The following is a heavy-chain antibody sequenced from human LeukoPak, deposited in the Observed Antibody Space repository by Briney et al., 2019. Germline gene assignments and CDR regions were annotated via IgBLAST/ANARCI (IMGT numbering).Heavy chain of an antibody. CDR2: INDGNGNT. J-gene: IGHJ5*02. CDR1: GYTFTSYA. CDR3: ARDRLGPAAMGRNGFDP. V-gene: IGHV1-3*01. Sequence: ASVKVSCKPSGYTFTSYAMHWVRQAPGQRLAWMGWINDGNGNTKYSQKFQGRVTSTRDTSASTAYMELSSLRSEDTAVYYCARDRLGPAAMGRNGFDPWGQGTLVTVSS. D-gene: IGHD2-2*01.